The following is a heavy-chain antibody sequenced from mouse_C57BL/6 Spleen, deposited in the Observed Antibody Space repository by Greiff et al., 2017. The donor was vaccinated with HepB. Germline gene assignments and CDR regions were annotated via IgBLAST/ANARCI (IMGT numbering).Heavy chain of an antibody. Sequence: QVQLQQPGAELVKPGASVKLSCKASGYTSTSYWMHWVKQRPGQGLEWIGMIHPNSGSTNYNEKFKSKATLTVDKSSSTAYMQLSSLTSEDSAVYYCASDGYYYAMDYWGQGTSVTVSS. CDR1: GYTSTSYW. CDR3: ASDGYYYAMDY. CDR2: IHPNSGST. J-gene: IGHJ4*01. V-gene: IGHV1-64*01. D-gene: IGHD2-3*01.